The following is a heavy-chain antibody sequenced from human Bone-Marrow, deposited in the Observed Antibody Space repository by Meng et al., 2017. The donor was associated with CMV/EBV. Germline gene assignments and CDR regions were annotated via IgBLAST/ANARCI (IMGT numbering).Heavy chain of an antibody. J-gene: IGHJ4*02. CDR2: ISYDGSNK. Sequence: GESLKISCAASGFTFSSYAMSWVRQAPGKGLEWVAVISYDGSNKYYADSVKGRFTISRDNSKNTLYLQMNSLRAEDTAVYYCARVSVGARGEHCFDYWGQGTLVTVSS. CDR3: ARVSVGARGEHCFDY. CDR1: GFTFSSYA. V-gene: IGHV3-30-3*01. D-gene: IGHD1-26*01.